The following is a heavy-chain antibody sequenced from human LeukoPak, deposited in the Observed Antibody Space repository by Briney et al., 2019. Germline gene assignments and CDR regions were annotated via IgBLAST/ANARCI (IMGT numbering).Heavy chain of an antibody. Sequence: PSETLSLTCAVYGGSFSGYYWSWIRQPPGKGLEWIGEINHSGSTNYNPSLKSRVTISVDTSKNQFSLKLSSVTAADTAVYYCARKGRRLLWFGELLLSWFDPWGQGTLVTVSS. CDR3: ARKGRRLLWFGELLLSWFDP. D-gene: IGHD3-10*01. J-gene: IGHJ5*02. CDR1: GGSFSGYY. V-gene: IGHV4-34*01. CDR2: INHSGST.